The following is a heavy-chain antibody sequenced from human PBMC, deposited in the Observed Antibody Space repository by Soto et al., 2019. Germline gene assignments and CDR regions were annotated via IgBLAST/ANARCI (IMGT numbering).Heavy chain of an antibody. D-gene: IGHD3-22*01. CDR3: AIPSRINGPNDYDSRDAFDI. V-gene: IGHV1-69*13. CDR1: GGTFSSYA. J-gene: IGHJ3*02. Sequence: SVKVSCKASGGTFSSYAISWVRQAPGQGLEWMGGIIPIFGTANYAQKFQGRVTITADESTSTAYMELSSLRSEDTAVYYCAIPSRINGPNDYDSRDAFDIWGQGTMVTVSS. CDR2: IIPIFGTA.